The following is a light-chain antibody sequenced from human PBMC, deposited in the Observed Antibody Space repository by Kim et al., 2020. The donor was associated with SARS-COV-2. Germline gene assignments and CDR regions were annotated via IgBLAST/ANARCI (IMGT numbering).Light chain of an antibody. V-gene: IGKV1-39*01. CDR1: KSISTY. Sequence: ASVGDRVTITCRASKSISTYLNWYQQKPGKAPKLLIYAASSLQSGVPSRFSGSGSATDFTLTISSLQPEDFATYYCQQTSSTPRTFGQGTKVDIK. CDR3: QQTSSTPRT. J-gene: IGKJ1*01. CDR2: AAS.